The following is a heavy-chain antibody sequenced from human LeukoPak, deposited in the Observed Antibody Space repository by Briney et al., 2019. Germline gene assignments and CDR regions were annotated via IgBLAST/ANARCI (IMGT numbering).Heavy chain of an antibody. J-gene: IGHJ4*02. CDR2: ISGSGGST. Sequence: PGGSLRLSCAASGFTFSSYAMSWVRQAPGKGLEWVSAISGSGGSTYYADSVKGRFTISRDNSKNTLYLQMNSLRAEDTAVYYCAKDPRLLWFGELFSAFDYWGQGTLVTVSS. CDR1: GFTFSSYA. D-gene: IGHD3-10*01. CDR3: AKDPRLLWFGELFSAFDY. V-gene: IGHV3-23*01.